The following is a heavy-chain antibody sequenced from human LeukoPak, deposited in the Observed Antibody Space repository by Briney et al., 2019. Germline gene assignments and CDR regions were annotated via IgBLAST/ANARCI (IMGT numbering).Heavy chain of an antibody. CDR2: IGGST. J-gene: IGHJ4*02. Sequence: GGSLRLSCAASGFTFSNSGMSWVPQAPGKGLEWVSGIGGSTYYRDSVKGRFTISRDNSKNTLYLQMSSLRVEDTGVYYCAISSGSYDYWGQGTLVTVSS. D-gene: IGHD1-26*01. V-gene: IGHV3-23*01. CDR1: GFTFSNSG. CDR3: AISSGSYDY.